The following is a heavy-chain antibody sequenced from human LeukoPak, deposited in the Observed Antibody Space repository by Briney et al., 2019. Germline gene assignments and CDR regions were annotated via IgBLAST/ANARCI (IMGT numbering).Heavy chain of an antibody. V-gene: IGHV3-64*01. CDR2: ISSNGGST. CDR1: GFTFSTYA. J-gene: IGHJ4*02. D-gene: IGHD3-22*01. CDR3: ARVRSYDTSGYYYFDY. Sequence: GGSLRLSCAASGFTFSTYAMHWVRQAPGKGLEYVSAISSNGGSTYYANSMKGRFTISRDNSKNTLYLQLGSLRAEDMAVYYCARVRSYDTSGYYYFDYWGQGTLVTVSS.